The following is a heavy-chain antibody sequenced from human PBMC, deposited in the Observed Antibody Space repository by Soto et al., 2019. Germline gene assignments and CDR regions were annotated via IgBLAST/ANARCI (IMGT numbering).Heavy chain of an antibody. CDR3: ARRWGGTFDY. J-gene: IGHJ4*02. CDR2: MHSSGST. D-gene: IGHD2-21*01. V-gene: IGHV4-59*08. Sequence: SETLSLTCTVSGVSISSHYWSWIRQSPGKGLEWIAYMHSSGSTNSNPSLRSRITISVDTSKSQFSLRLSSVTAADTAVYYCARRWGGTFDYWGQGTLVTVSS. CDR1: GVSISSHY.